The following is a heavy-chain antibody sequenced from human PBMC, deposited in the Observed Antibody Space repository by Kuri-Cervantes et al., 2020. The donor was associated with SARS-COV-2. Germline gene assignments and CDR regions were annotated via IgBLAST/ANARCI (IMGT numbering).Heavy chain of an antibody. D-gene: IGHD3-3*01. Sequence: GESLKISCACPGFTFKNYSMNLGRQAPGKGLEWVSYISNSSSTIHYADSVKCRFTISRDNEKNSLYLQMNSMSAEDTAVSYCAKDGTYYEFWSGYLGDRMGDGYYYMDVWGKGTTVTVSS. J-gene: IGHJ6*03. CDR1: GFTFKNYS. V-gene: IGHV3-48*01. CDR3: AKDGTYYEFWSGYLGDRMGDGYYYMDV. CDR2: ISNSSSTI.